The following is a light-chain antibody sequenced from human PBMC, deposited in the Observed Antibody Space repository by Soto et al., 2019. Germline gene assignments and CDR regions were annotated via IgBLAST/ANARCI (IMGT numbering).Light chain of an antibody. CDR1: SSDVGVYNY. Sequence: QSALTQPASVSGSPGQSITISCTGTSSDVGVYNYVSWYQQHPGKAPKLMIYEVSNRPSGVSNRFSGSKSGNTASLTISGLQAEDEADYYCSSYRSRSPCDFGTGTKVTVL. J-gene: IGLJ1*01. V-gene: IGLV2-14*01. CDR3: SSYRSRSPCD. CDR2: EVS.